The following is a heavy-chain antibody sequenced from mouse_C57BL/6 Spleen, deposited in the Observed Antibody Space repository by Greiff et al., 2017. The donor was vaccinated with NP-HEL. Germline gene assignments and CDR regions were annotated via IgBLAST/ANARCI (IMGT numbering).Heavy chain of an antibody. V-gene: IGHV1-42*01. J-gene: IGHJ3*01. CDR2: INPSTGGT. CDR3: ARDDYDY. Sequence: VQLQQSGPELVKPGASVKISCKASGYSFTGYYMNWVKQSPEKSLEWIGEINPSTGGTTYNQKFKAKATLTVDKSSSTAYMQLKSLTSEDSAVYYCARDDYDYWGQGTLVTVSA. D-gene: IGHD2-4*01. CDR1: GYSFTGYY.